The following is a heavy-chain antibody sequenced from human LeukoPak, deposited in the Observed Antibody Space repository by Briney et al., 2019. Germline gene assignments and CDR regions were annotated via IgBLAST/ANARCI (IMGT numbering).Heavy chain of an antibody. CDR3: AKKAPYDSSGYYFAGYFDY. Sequence: GGSLRLSCVASGFTFSSYAMSWVRQAPGKGLEWVSAISGSGGSTYYADSVKGRFTISRDNSKNTLYLQMNSLRAEDTAVYYCAKKAPYDSSGYYFAGYFDYWGQGTLVTVSS. CDR2: ISGSGGST. J-gene: IGHJ4*02. V-gene: IGHV3-23*01. CDR1: GFTFSSYA. D-gene: IGHD3-22*01.